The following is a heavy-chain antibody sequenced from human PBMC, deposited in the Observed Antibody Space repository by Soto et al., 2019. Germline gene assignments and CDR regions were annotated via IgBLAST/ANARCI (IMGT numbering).Heavy chain of an antibody. J-gene: IGHJ4*02. CDR1: GFTFSSYS. V-gene: IGHV3-21*01. Sequence: GGSLRLSCAASGFTFSSYSMNWVRQAPGKGLEWVSFIGSGSSYTYYADSVKGRFTISRDNAKNSLYLQMNTLRAEDTAVYYCARVSRAYDDSSAYLPYDYWGLGTLVTVSS. D-gene: IGHD3-22*01. CDR3: ARVSRAYDDSSAYLPYDY. CDR2: IGSGSSYT.